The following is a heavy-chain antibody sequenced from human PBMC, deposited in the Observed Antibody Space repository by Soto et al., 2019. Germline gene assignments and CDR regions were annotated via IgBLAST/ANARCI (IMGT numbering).Heavy chain of an antibody. V-gene: IGHV3-30-3*01. D-gene: IGHD2-2*01. CDR1: GFSFSGYA. Sequence: QVQLVESGGGVVQPGRSLRLSCAASGFSFSGYAMHWVRQAPGKGLEWVAAISYDGNNKYYGDSVKGRFTISRDNSKNTVYLQMNSLRTEETAVYYCARKHDTRGFLVAYWGQGTLVTVSS. CDR3: ARKHDTRGFLVAY. J-gene: IGHJ4*02. CDR2: ISYDGNNK.